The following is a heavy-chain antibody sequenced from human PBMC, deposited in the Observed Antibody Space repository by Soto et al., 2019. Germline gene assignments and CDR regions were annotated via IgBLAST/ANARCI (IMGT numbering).Heavy chain of an antibody. Sequence: QAGGSLRLSCAASGFTFSSYAMSWVRQAPGKGLEWVSFISGSGGSTYYADAVKGRFTISRDNSKNTLYLQMNSLRAEDTAVYYCAKDGTSYYDILTRTHYYYYGMDVWAQGTTVTVSS. J-gene: IGHJ6*02. V-gene: IGHV3-23*01. CDR2: ISGSGGST. CDR1: GFTFSSYA. D-gene: IGHD3-9*01. CDR3: AKDGTSYYDILTRTHYYYYGMDV.